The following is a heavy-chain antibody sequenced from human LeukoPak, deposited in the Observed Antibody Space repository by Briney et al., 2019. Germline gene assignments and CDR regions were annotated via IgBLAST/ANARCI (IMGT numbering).Heavy chain of an antibody. CDR1: GGTFSSYA. J-gene: IGHJ5*02. CDR3: ARDNGGAFWSGNNWFDP. D-gene: IGHD3-3*01. V-gene: IGHV1-69*01. Sequence: SVKVSCKASGGTFSSYAISWVRQAPGQGLEWMGGIIPIFGTANYAQKFQGRVTITADESTSTAYMELSSLRSEDTAVYYCARDNGGAFWSGNNWFDPWRQGTLVTVSS. CDR2: IIPIFGTA.